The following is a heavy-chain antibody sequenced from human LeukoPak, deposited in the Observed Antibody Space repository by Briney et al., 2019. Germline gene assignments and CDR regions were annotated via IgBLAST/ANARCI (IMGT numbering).Heavy chain of an antibody. CDR3: ARGGLYGDY. CDR1: GFTFSTYW. D-gene: IGHD4-17*01. Sequence: GGSLRLSRVASGFTFSTYWMHWVRQAPGKGLVWVSRINSDGSGTTDADSVKGRFTISRDNAKNTLYLQMNSLRAEDTAVYYCARGGLYGDYWGQGTLVTVSS. J-gene: IGHJ4*02. CDR2: INSDGSGT. V-gene: IGHV3-74*01.